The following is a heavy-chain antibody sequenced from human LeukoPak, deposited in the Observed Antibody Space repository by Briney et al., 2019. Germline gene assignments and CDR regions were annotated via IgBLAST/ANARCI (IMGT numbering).Heavy chain of an antibody. J-gene: IGHJ4*02. D-gene: IGHD2-15*01. V-gene: IGHV3-23*01. CDR2: ISGSGGST. CDR1: GFTFSSYA. Sequence: AGGSLRLSCAASGFTFSSYAMSWVRQAPGKGLEWVSAISGSGGSTYYADSVKGRFTISRDNSKNTLYLQMSSLKASDTAMYYCARQPFYCSGGSCYDFDYWGQGTLVTVSS. CDR3: ARQPFYCSGGSCYDFDY.